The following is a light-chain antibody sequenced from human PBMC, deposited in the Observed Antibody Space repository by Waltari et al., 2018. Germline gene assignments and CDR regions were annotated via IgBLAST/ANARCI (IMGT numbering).Light chain of an antibody. Sequence: EIVLTQSPGTLSLSPGERATLSCRASQSVSSSYLAWYQQKPGQAPRLLIYGASSRAAGIPDRFSGSRSWTDFTLTISRREPEDFAVYYWQQYGSSPLTFGGGTKVEIK. CDR1: QSVSSSY. CDR3: QQYGSSPLT. V-gene: IGKV3-20*01. J-gene: IGKJ4*01. CDR2: GAS.